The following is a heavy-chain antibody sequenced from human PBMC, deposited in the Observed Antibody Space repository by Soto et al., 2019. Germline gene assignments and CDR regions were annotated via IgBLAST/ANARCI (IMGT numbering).Heavy chain of an antibody. V-gene: IGHV4-34*01. CDR2: INHSRST. J-gene: IGHJ4*02. D-gene: IGHD3-10*01. CDR3: ARGITIGAPDKYHFDS. Sequence: SETLSLTCAVYGGSFSGYYWSWIRQPPGKGLEWIGEINHSRSTNYNPSLKSRVTISVDTSKNQFSLKLRSVTAADTAVYYCARGITIGAPDKYHFDSWGQGTLVTVSS. CDR1: GGSFSGYY.